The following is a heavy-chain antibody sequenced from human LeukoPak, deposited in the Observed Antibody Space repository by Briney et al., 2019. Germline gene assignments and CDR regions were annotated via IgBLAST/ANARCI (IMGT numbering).Heavy chain of an antibody. D-gene: IGHD3-10*01. J-gene: IGHJ3*02. CDR1: GGSISSYY. CDR3: ARLGGSGDTFDI. V-gene: IGHV4-39*01. CDR2: IYSSGST. Sequence: KPSETLSLTCSVSGGSISSYYWGWIRQPPGKGLEWIGCIYSSGSTYYNPSLMSRVTISVDTSQSQFSLKLSSVTAADTAVYYCARLGGSGDTFDIWGQGTMVTVSS.